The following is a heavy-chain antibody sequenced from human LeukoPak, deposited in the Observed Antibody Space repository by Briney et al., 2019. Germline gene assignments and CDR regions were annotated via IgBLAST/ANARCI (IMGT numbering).Heavy chain of an antibody. Sequence: PGGSLRLSCAASGFTFSSYSMNWVRQAPGKGLEWVSYISSSSSTIYYADSVKGRFTISRDNAKNSLYLQMNSLRAEDTAAYYCARDAFGNYGRGYYFDSWGPGTLVTVSS. CDR2: ISSSSSTI. V-gene: IGHV3-48*04. CDR3: ARDAFGNYGRGYYFDS. CDR1: GFTFSSYS. J-gene: IGHJ4*02. D-gene: IGHD1-7*01.